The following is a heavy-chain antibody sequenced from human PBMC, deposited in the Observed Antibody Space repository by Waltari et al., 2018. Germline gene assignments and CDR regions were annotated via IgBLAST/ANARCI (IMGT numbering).Heavy chain of an antibody. J-gene: IGHJ4*02. Sequence: QVQLVQSGAEVKKPGASVKVSCKASGYTFTNYAMYWVRQAPGQRPEWMGWINAGNGNTKYSQKFEGRVTITRDTSASTAYMDLSSLTSEDTAVYYCARVVGGTTFLHYWGQGTLVTVSS. CDR1: GYTFTNYA. CDR3: ARVVGGTTFLHY. V-gene: IGHV1-3*01. D-gene: IGHD1-26*01. CDR2: INAGNGNT.